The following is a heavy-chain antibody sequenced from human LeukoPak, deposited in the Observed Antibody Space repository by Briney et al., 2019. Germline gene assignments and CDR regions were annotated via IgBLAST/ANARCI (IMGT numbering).Heavy chain of an antibody. V-gene: IGHV1-2*02. CDR2: INPNTGGT. Sequence: ASVKVSCKTSVYNFTGYYMHWVRQAPGQGLEWMGWINPNTGGTNYAQNFQGRVTMTSDTSISTAYMELSSLRSDDTAMYYCARAPMIVVVFPPRLDFWGQGTLVTVSS. D-gene: IGHD3-22*01. CDR1: VYNFTGYY. J-gene: IGHJ4*02. CDR3: ARAPMIVVVFPPRLDF.